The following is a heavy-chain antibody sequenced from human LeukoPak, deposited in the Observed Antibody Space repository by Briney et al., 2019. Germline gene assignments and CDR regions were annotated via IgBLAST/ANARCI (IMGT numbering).Heavy chain of an antibody. Sequence: SETLSLTCTVSGGSISSYYWSWIRQPAGKGLEWIGRIYTSGSTNYNPSLKSRVTMSVDTSKNQFSLKLSSVTAADTAVYYCARGPQHTSYYYDSSGFRNWFDPWGRGTLVTVSS. CDR2: IYTSGST. J-gene: IGHJ5*02. V-gene: IGHV4-4*07. CDR1: GGSISSYY. CDR3: ARGPQHTSYYYDSSGFRNWFDP. D-gene: IGHD3-22*01.